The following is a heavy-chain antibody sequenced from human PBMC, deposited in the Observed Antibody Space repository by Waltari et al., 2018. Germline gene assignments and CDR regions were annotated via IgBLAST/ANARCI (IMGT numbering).Heavy chain of an antibody. CDR2: IKQDGSEK. CDR3: ARVLITIFGVENAFDI. CDR1: GGSISSGSYY. D-gene: IGHD3-3*01. Sequence: LQLQESGPGLVKPSETLSLACTVSGGSISSGSYYWGWIRQPPGKGLEWVANIKQDGSEKYYVDSVKGRFTISRDNAKNSLYLQMNSLRAEDTAVYYCARVLITIFGVENAFDIWGQGTMVTVSS. V-gene: IGHV3-7*01. J-gene: IGHJ3*02.